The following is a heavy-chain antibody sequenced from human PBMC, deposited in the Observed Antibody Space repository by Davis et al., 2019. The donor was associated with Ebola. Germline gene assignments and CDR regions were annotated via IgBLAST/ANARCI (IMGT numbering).Heavy chain of an antibody. V-gene: IGHV1-69*02. CDR1: GGTLSSYS. J-gene: IGHJ4*02. D-gene: IGHD5-12*01. CDR2: IIPILGIA. CDR3: TWKGLRADY. Sequence: SVKVSCKASGGTLSSYSINWVRQAPGQGLEWMGRIIPILGIADYAQKFQGRVTITADKSTSTAYMQLSSLRSEDTAVYYYTWKGLRADYWGQGTLVTVSS.